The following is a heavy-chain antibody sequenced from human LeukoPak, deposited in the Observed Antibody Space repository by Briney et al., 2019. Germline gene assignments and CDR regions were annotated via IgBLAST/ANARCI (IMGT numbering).Heavy chain of an antibody. D-gene: IGHD3-22*01. Sequence: GGSLRLSCAASGFSLSNYVMSWVRQAPGKGLEWVGRIKSKSDGGTTDYAAPVKGRFTISRDDSKNTLYLQMNSLKTEDTAVYYCITFSMIVVVITDWGQGTLVTVSS. J-gene: IGHJ4*02. CDR1: GFSLSNYV. CDR3: ITFSMIVVVITD. CDR2: IKSKSDGGTT. V-gene: IGHV3-15*01.